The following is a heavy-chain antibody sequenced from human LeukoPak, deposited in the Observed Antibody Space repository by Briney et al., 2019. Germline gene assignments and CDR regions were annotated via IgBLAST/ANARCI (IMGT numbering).Heavy chain of an antibody. V-gene: IGHV1-18*01. CDR3: AKDYYDSSGYGY. CDR2: ISAYNGNT. D-gene: IGHD3-22*01. CDR1: GYTFTSFG. J-gene: IGHJ4*02. Sequence: ASVKVSCKASGYTFTSFGISWLRQAPGQALEWMGWISAYNGNTNYAQKLQGRVTMTTDTSTSTAYMELRSLRSDDTAVYYCAKDYYDSSGYGYWGQGTLVTVSS.